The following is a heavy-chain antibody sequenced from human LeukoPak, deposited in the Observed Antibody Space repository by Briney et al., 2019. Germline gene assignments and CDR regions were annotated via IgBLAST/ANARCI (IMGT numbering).Heavy chain of an antibody. Sequence: PGGSLRLSCAASGFTFDDYAMHWVRHAPGKGLEGVSGISWNSGSIGYADSVKGRFTISRDNAKNSLYLQMNSLRAEDTALYYCAKDRSYSGSYHPFDYWGQGTLVTVSS. CDR3: AKDRSYSGSYHPFDY. D-gene: IGHD1-26*01. J-gene: IGHJ4*02. V-gene: IGHV3-9*01. CDR2: ISWNSGSI. CDR1: GFTFDDYA.